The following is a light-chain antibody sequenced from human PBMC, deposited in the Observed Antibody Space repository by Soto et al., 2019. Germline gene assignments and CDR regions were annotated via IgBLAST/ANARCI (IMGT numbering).Light chain of an antibody. Sequence: QSALTQPRSVSGSPGQSVTISCTGTSSDVGGYNYVSWYQQHPGKAPKLVIYDVSKRPSGVPDRFSGSKSANTASLTISGXXXXXXXXYYCCSYAGNSLWVFGGGTKLTVL. CDR3: CSYAGNSLWV. CDR2: DVS. J-gene: IGLJ3*02. CDR1: SSDVGGYNY. V-gene: IGLV2-11*01.